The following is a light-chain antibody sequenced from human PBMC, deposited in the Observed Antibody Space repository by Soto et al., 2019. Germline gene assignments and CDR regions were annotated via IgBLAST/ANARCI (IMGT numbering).Light chain of an antibody. CDR3: XSYDSSLSGVV. V-gene: IGLV1-40*01. CDR1: SSNIGAGYD. J-gene: IGLJ2*01. CDR2: GNS. Sequence: QSVLTQPPSVSGAPGQRVTISCTGSSSNIGAGYDVHWYQQLPGTAPKPLIXGNSNRXXXXXXRXXGSXSGTSXSLAITGXXXXXXXXXYCXSYDSSLSGVVFGGGTKLTVL.